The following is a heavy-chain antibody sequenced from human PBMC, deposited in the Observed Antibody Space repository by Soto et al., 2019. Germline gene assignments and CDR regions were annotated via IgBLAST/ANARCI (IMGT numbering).Heavy chain of an antibody. CDR1: GFTFSSYS. CDR2: ISSSSSYI. J-gene: IGHJ4*02. D-gene: IGHD2-15*01. V-gene: IGHV3-21*01. Sequence: EVQLVESGGGLVKPGGSLRLSCAASGFTFSSYSMNWVRQAPGKGLEWVSSISSSSSYIYYAHSVKGLFTTSIDNAKNSLYLQMNRLRAEDTAVYYCARVALFSGHCSAGSCYAYWGQGTLVTVSS. CDR3: ARVALFSGHCSAGSCYAY.